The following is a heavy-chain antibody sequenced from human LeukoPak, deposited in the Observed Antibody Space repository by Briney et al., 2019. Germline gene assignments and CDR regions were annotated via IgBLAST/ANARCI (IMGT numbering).Heavy chain of an antibody. CDR1: GFTFSSYS. V-gene: IGHV3-21*01. J-gene: IGHJ4*02. Sequence: PGGSLRLSCAASGFTFSSYSMNWVRQAPGKGLEWVSSISSSSSYINYADSVKGRFTISRDNAKNSLYLQMNSLRAEDTAVYYCARDFRYTAAGFDYWGQGTLVTVSS. CDR2: ISSSSSYI. CDR3: ARDFRYTAAGFDY. D-gene: IGHD6-13*01.